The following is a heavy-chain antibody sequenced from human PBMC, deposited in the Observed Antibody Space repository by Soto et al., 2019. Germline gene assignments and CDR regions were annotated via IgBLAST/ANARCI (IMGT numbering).Heavy chain of an antibody. D-gene: IGHD3-3*01. Sequence: SETLSLTCAVYGGSFSGYYWSWIRQPPGKGLEWIGEINHSGSTNYNPSLKSRVTISVDTSKNQFSLKLSSVTAADTAVYYCARSWSGYYTGYYFDYWGQGTLGTVSS. CDR2: INHSGST. CDR3: ARSWSGYYTGYYFDY. V-gene: IGHV4-34*01. CDR1: GGSFSGYY. J-gene: IGHJ4*02.